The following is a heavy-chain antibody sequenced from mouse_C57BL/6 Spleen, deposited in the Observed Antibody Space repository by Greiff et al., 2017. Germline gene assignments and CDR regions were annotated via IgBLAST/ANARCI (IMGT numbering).Heavy chain of an antibody. CDR2: IWSDGST. V-gene: IGHV2-6-1*01. Sequence: VKLMESGPGLVAPSQSLSITCTVSGFSLTSYGVHWVRQPPGKGLEWLVVIWSDGSTTYNSALKSRLSISKDNSKSQVFLKMNSLQTDDTAMYYCARHDGYSGAMDYWGQGTSVTVSS. CDR3: ARHDGYSGAMDY. CDR1: GFSLTSYG. J-gene: IGHJ4*01. D-gene: IGHD2-3*01.